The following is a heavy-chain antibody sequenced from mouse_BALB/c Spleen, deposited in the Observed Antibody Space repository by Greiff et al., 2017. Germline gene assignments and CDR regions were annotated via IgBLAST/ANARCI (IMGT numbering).Heavy chain of an antibody. CDR2: IYPGSGNT. J-gene: IGHJ4*01. CDR3: ARGGEYYAMDY. CDR1: GYTFTDYY. V-gene: IGHV1-77*01. Sequence: QVHVKQSGAELARPGASVKLSCKASGYTFTDYYINWVKQRTGQGLEWIGEIYPGSGNTYYNEKFKGKATLTADKSSSTAYMQLSSLTSEDSAVYFCARGGEYYAMDYWGQGTSVTVSS.